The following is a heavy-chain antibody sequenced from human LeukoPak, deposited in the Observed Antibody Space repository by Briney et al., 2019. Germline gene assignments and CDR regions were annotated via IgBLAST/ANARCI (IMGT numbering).Heavy chain of an antibody. CDR2: IIDSGSNT. CDR3: AKGSRSSRPYYFDY. Sequence: GGSLRLSCAASGFTFSSYAMSWVRPAPGKGLEWVSGIIDSGSNTYHADSVKGRFIISRDNSKKMLYLQMDSLRAEDTATYFCAKGSRSSRPYYFDYWGQGSLVTVSS. CDR1: GFTFSSYA. J-gene: IGHJ4*02. D-gene: IGHD6-6*01. V-gene: IGHV3-23*01.